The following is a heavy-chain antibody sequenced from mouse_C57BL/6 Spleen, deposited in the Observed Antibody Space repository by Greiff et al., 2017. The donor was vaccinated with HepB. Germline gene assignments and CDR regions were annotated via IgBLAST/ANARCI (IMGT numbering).Heavy chain of an antibody. J-gene: IGHJ2*01. CDR3: ARPPGPLYYFDY. D-gene: IGHD6-1*01. CDR2: INPNNGGT. Sequence: EVQLQQSGPELVKPGASVKISCKASGYTFTDYYMNWVKQSHGKSLEWIGDINPNNGGTSYNQKFKGKATLTVDKSSSTAYMELRSLTSEDSAVYYCARPPGPLYYFDYWGQGTTLTVSS. V-gene: IGHV1-26*01. CDR1: GYTFTDYY.